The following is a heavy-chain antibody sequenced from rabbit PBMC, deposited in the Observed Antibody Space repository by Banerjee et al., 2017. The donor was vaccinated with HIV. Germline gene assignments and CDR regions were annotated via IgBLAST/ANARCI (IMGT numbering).Heavy chain of an antibody. J-gene: IGHJ4*01. D-gene: IGHD6-1*01. CDR2: INTSSGNT. CDR1: GFSFSNKYV. CDR3: ASSLGYGYASFGL. Sequence: QEQLVESGGGLVQPGGSLKLSCTASGFSFSNKYVMCWVRQAPGKGLEWIACINTSSGNTVYASWAKGRFTISKTSSTTVTLQMTSLTAADTATYFCASSLGYGYASFGLWGPGTLVTVS. V-gene: IGHV1S45*01.